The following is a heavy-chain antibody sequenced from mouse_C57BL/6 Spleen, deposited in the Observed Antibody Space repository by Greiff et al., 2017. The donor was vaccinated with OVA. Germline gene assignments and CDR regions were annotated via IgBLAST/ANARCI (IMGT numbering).Heavy chain of an antibody. CDR2: IYPGSGNT. CDR3: ARESGYDGYYEGFDY. D-gene: IGHD2-3*01. CDR1: GYSFTSYY. V-gene: IGHV1-66*01. Sequence: QVQLQQSGAELVKPGASVKISCKASGYSFTSYYIHWVKQRPGQGLEWIGWIYPGSGNTKYNEKFKGKATLTADTSSSTAYMQLSSLTSEDSAVNYCARESGYDGYYEGFDYWGQGTTLTVSS. J-gene: IGHJ2*01.